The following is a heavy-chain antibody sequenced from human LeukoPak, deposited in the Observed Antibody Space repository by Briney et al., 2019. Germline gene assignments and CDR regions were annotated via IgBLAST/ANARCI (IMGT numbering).Heavy chain of an antibody. V-gene: IGHV1-46*01. Sequence: ASVKVSCKASGYTFTGYYMHWVRQAPGQGLEWMGIINPSGGSTSYAQKFQGRVTMTRDMSTSTVYMELSSLRSDDAAVYYCARDRSPAPGRSYGRGHFDYWGQGTLVTVSS. D-gene: IGHD5-18*01. CDR3: ARDRSPAPGRSYGRGHFDY. CDR2: INPSGGST. J-gene: IGHJ4*02. CDR1: GYTFTGYY.